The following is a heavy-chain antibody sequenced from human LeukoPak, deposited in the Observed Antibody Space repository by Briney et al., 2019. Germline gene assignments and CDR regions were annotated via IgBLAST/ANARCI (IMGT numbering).Heavy chain of an antibody. J-gene: IGHJ4*02. V-gene: IGHV4-38-2*02. CDR2: IYNSGST. CDR3: VRSSSSIFDY. Sequence: SETLSLTCTVSGYSISSGYYWGWIRQPPGKGLEWIGSIYNSGSTYYNPPLKGRVTISVDTSKNQFSLKLSSVTAADTAVYYCVRSSSSIFDYWGQGTLVTVSS. CDR1: GYSISSGYY. D-gene: IGHD6-6*01.